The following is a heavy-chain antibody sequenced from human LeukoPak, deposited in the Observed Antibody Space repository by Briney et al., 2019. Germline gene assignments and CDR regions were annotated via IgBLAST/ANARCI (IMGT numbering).Heavy chain of an antibody. CDR2: VYYSGST. CDR1: GDAISGYY. D-gene: IGHD2-21*01. J-gene: IGHJ4*02. V-gene: IGHV4-59*01. CDR3: ASGWLRYYYFDT. Sequence: SETLSLTCSVSGDAISGYYWSWIRQSPGQGLEWIGYVYYSGSTNYNPSLKSRAAISIDTSKNQFSLNLTSVTAADTAVYYCASGWLRYYYFDTWGQGTLVTVST.